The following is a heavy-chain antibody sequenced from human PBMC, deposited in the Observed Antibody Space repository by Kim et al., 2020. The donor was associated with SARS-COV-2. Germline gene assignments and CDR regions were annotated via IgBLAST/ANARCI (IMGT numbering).Heavy chain of an antibody. CDR3: ARDPGLRLGELSLGFDY. CDR2: IYYSGST. Sequence: SETLSLTCTVSSGSISSSSYYWGWIRQPPGKGLEWIGSIYYSGSTYYKPSLKSRVAISIDTPKNQFSLKLSSVTAADTAVYYCARDPGLRLGELSLGFDYWGQGILVTVSS. J-gene: IGHJ4*02. CDR1: SGSISSSSYY. V-gene: IGHV4-39*07. D-gene: IGHD3-16*02.